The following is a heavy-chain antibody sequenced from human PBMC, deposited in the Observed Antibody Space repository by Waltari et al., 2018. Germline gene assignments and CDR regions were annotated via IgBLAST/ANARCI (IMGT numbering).Heavy chain of an antibody. CDR3: ARRQWELLRPYYYYGMDV. V-gene: IGHV4-39*01. CDR1: GGSISGAYY. J-gene: IGHJ6*02. D-gene: IGHD1-26*01. Sequence: QLQLQESGPGLVKPSETLSLICTVSGGSISGAYYWDWIRQSTGTGLEWIGDVSSGGNTNDHPSRKGRVSISTDTSKNQFSLKLSSVTAADTAVYYCARRQWELLRPYYYYGMDVWGQGTTVTVSS. CDR2: VSSGGNT.